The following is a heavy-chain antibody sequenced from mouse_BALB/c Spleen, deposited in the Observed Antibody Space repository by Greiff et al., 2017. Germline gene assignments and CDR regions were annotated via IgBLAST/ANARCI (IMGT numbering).Heavy chain of an antibody. V-gene: IGHV2-9*02. Sequence: QVQLKESGPGLVAPSQSLSITCTVSGFSLTSYGVHWVRQPPGKGLEWLGVIWAGGSTNYNSALMSRLSISKDNSKSQVFLKMNSLQTDDTARYYCALLYGYDGYYAMDYWGQGTSVTVSS. CDR3: ALLYGYDGYYAMDY. D-gene: IGHD2-2*01. J-gene: IGHJ4*01. CDR1: GFSLTSYG. CDR2: IWAGGST.